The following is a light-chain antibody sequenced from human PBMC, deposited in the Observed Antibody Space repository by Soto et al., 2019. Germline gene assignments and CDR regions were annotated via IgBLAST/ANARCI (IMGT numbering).Light chain of an antibody. Sequence: DIQMTQSPSTLSASVGDRVTITCRASQSISSWLAWYQQKPGKAPKLLIYKASSLETGVPSRFSGIGSGTEFTLIISSLQPDDFASYYCQQYGSSSPWTFGQGTKVEIK. CDR3: QQYGSSSPWT. J-gene: IGKJ1*01. CDR2: KAS. CDR1: QSISSW. V-gene: IGKV1-5*03.